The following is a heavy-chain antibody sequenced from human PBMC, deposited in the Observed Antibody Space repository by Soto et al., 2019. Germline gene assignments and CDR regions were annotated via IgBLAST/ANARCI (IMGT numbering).Heavy chain of an antibody. D-gene: IGHD4-4*01. CDR3: ARVMVSLTIYSNYEDYYYGMDV. CDR2: IHHSGST. V-gene: IGHV4-4*02. J-gene: IGHJ6*02. Sequence: QPPGKGLECIGAIHHSGSTNYNPSRKSRVTISVDKSKNQFSLKLSSVTAEDTAVYYCARVMVSLTIYSNYEDYYYGMDVWGQGTTVTVSS.